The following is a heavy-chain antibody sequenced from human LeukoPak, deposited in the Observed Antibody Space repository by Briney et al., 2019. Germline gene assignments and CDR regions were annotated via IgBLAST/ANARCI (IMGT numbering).Heavy chain of an antibody. D-gene: IGHD4-17*01. Sequence: GGSLRLSCAASGFTFSSYAMSWVRQAPGKGLEWVSGISGSGDSTYHADSVKGRFTISRDNSKNTLYLQMNSLRAEDTAVYYCAKDSYGDYYYYYGMDVWGQGTTVTVSS. CDR1: GFTFSSYA. CDR2: ISGSGDST. V-gene: IGHV3-23*01. CDR3: AKDSYGDYYYYYGMDV. J-gene: IGHJ6*02.